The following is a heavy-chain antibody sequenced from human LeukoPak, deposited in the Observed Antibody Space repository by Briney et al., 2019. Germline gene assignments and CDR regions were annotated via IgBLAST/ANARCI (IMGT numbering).Heavy chain of an antibody. CDR3: ATRPIAEAGKNRGGSYYYGMDV. J-gene: IGHJ6*04. CDR2: ISGSGGST. V-gene: IGHV3-23*01. CDR1: GFTFSSYA. Sequence: GGSLRLSCAASGFTFSSYAMSWVRQAPGKGLEWVSAISGSGGSTYYADSVKGRFTISRDNSKNTLYLQMNSLRAEDTAVYYCATRPIAEAGKNRGGSYYYGMDVWGKGTTVTVSS. D-gene: IGHD6-13*01.